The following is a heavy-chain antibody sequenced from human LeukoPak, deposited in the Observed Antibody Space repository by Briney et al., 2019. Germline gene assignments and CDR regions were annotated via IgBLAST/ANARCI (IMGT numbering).Heavy chain of an antibody. J-gene: IGHJ5*02. D-gene: IGHD3-10*01. CDR3: ARGAELLWFGEFTSNWFDP. V-gene: IGHV3-21*01. CDR1: GFTFSSYS. CDR2: ISSSSSYI. Sequence: GGSLRLSCAASGFTFSSYSMNWVRQAPGKGLEWVSSISSSSSYIYYADSVKGRFTISRDNAKNSLYLQMNSLRAEDTAVYYCARGAELLWFGEFTSNWFDPWGQGTLVTVSS.